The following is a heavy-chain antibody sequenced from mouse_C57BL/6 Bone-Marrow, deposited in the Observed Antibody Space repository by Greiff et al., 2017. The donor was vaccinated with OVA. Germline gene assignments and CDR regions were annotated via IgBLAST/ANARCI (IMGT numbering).Heavy chain of an antibody. V-gene: IGHV1-55*01. CDR1: GYTFTSYW. CDR2: IYPGSGST. D-gene: IGHD1-1*01. Sequence: QVQLQQSGAELVKPGASVKMSCKASGYTFTSYWITWVKQRPGQGLEWIGDIYPGSGSTNYNEKFKSKATLTVDTSSSTAYMQLSSLTSEDSAVYYCASRDYYGSREGYFDVWGTGTTVTVSS. J-gene: IGHJ1*03. CDR3: ASRDYYGSREGYFDV.